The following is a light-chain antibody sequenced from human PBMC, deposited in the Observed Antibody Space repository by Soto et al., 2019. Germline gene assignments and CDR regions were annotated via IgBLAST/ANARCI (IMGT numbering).Light chain of an antibody. Sequence: DIQMTQSPSTLSASVGDKVTITCRASHSIGSWFAWYQQKPGKAPKLLIYDASGLESGLPSRFSGSASGTQFTLTIRSLQPDDFATYYCQQYNSYSQTFGQGTKVDIK. CDR2: DAS. CDR3: QQYNSYSQT. J-gene: IGKJ1*01. V-gene: IGKV1-5*01. CDR1: HSIGSW.